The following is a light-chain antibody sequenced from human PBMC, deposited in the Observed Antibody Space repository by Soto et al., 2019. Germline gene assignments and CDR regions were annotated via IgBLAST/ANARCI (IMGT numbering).Light chain of an antibody. CDR2: GAS. J-gene: IGKJ4*01. V-gene: IGKV3-20*01. CDR3: QQYNNWPIT. Sequence: EIVLTQSPGTLSLSPGERATLSCRSIQTFSNSFLSWFQQIPGQAPRLLIYGASMRATGIPDRFSGSGSGTDFTLTISNLEPEDFAVYYCQQYNNWPITFGGGTKVDI. CDR1: QTFSNSF.